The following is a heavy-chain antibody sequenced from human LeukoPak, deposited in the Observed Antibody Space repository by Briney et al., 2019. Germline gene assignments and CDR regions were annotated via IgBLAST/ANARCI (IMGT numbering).Heavy chain of an antibody. V-gene: IGHV3-7*01. CDR2: IKQDGSEK. J-gene: IGHJ4*02. CDR3: VRGSLRLPRSTPDY. CDR1: GFTFSSYW. D-gene: IGHD2-21*02. Sequence: GGSLRLSCAASGFTFSSYWMSWVRQAPGKGLEWVANIKQDGSEKYYVDSVKGRFTISRDNAKNSLYLQMNSLRVEDTAVYYCVRGSLRLPRSTPDYWGQGTLVTVSS.